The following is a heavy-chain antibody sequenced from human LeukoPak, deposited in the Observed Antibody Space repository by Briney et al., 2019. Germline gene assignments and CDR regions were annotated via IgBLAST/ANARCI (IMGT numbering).Heavy chain of an antibody. V-gene: IGHV1-24*01. CDR1: GYTLTELS. CDR2: FDPEDGET. D-gene: IGHD2-15*01. CDR3: APGYCSGGSCYPNWFDP. Sequence: ASVKVSCKVSGYTLTELSMHWVRQAPGKGLEWMGGFDPEDGETIYAQKFQGRVTMTEDTSTDTAYMELSSLRSEDTAVYYCAPGYCSGGSCYPNWFDPWGQGTLVTVSS. J-gene: IGHJ5*02.